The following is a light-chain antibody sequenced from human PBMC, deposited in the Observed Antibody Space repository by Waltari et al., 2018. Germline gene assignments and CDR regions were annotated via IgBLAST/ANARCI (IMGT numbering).Light chain of an antibody. CDR2: GDS. CDR1: ALSTKY. V-gene: IGLV3-10*01. Sequence: SYELTQPPSVSVSPGQTASITCSGHALSTKYAYWYHRKSGQAPVLVIFGDSKRPSGIPEGISGSSSGTMATLTLSGAQLEDEGDYYCLSPDSSGTYVVFGGGTKLTVL. CDR3: LSPDSSGTYVV. J-gene: IGLJ2*01.